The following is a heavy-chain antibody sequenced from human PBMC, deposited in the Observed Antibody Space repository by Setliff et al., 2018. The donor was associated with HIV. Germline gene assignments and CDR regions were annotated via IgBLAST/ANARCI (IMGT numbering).Heavy chain of an antibody. J-gene: IGHJ4*02. CDR1: GGSISSKSYY. Sequence: SETLSLTCTVSGGSISSKSYYWGWIRQPPGKGLEWIGSIYYSGSTYYNPSLKSRVAISVDTSKNQISLKLSSVTAADTAVYYCARGLTSVAGWGQGTLVTVSS. CDR2: IYYSGST. D-gene: IGHD6-19*01. V-gene: IGHV4-39*01. CDR3: ARGLTSVAG.